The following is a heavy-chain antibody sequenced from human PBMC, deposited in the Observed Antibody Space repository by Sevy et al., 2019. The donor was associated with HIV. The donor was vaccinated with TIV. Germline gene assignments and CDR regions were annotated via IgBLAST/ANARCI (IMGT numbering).Heavy chain of an antibody. Sequence: GGSLILSCAASGFTFSDYYMSWIRQAPGKGLEWVSYISSSGSTIYYADSVKGRFTISRDNAKNSLYLQMNSLRAEDTAVYYCARGIKYYDFWSGYLTNYYYYYGMDVWGQGTTVTVSS. D-gene: IGHD3-3*01. J-gene: IGHJ6*02. CDR2: ISSSGSTI. CDR3: ARGIKYYDFWSGYLTNYYYYYGMDV. CDR1: GFTFSDYY. V-gene: IGHV3-11*01.